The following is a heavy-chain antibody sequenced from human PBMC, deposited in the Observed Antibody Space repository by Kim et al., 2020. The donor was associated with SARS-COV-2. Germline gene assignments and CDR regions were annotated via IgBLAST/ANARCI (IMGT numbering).Heavy chain of an antibody. CDR1: GGSISNYY. CDR2: IYYSGST. CDR3: ARQVVGGLSDFNY. D-gene: IGHD2-15*01. V-gene: IGHV4-59*08. J-gene: IGHJ4*02. Sequence: SETLSLTCTVSGGSISNYYWSWIRQPPGKGLEWIGDIYYSGSTNYNPALKSRVTISVNTSKNKFSLKLSSVTAADTAVYDFARQVVGGLSDFNYSGQGTL.